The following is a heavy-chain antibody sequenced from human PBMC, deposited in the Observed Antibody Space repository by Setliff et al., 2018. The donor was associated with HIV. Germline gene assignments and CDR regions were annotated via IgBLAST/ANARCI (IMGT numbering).Heavy chain of an antibody. V-gene: IGHV1-69*05. CDR1: GGTFSSYV. J-gene: IGHJ6*02. Sequence: SVKVSCKASGGTFSSYVISWVRQAPGQGPEWMGGIIPMYGVTNYAQKVQGRVTITTDESTSTAYMELSSLRSEDTAVYYCAKDIGTVRVRDYYYYGMDVWGQGTTVTVSS. CDR3: AKDIGTVRVRDYYYYGMDV. D-gene: IGHD1-1*01. CDR2: IIPMYGVT.